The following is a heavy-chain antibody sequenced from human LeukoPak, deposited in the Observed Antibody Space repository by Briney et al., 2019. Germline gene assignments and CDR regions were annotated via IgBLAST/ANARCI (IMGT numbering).Heavy chain of an antibody. Sequence: SETLSLTCTVSGGSISSYYWTWIRQPPGKGLEWIGYMFYSGITNYNPSLKSRVTMSTDTSKNQFSLNLRSVTAADTAVYYCVAQTYSFDGSAYYTYAFDIWGQGTMVTVSS. V-gene: IGHV4-59*01. D-gene: IGHD3-22*01. CDR2: MFYSGIT. J-gene: IGHJ3*02. CDR1: GGSISSYY. CDR3: VAQTYSFDGSAYYTYAFDI.